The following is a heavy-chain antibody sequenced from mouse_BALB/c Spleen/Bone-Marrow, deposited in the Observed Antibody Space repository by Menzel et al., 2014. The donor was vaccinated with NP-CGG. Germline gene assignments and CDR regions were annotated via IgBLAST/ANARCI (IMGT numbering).Heavy chain of an antibody. D-gene: IGHD1-2*01. CDR1: GFTFSSYG. J-gene: IGHJ2*01. CDR3: ARDRPYFGYDY. V-gene: IGHV5-6-3*01. CDR2: INNDGGSP. Sequence: VQLQQSGGGLVQPGGSLKLSCAASGFTFSSYGMSWVRPPPGKRLALVATINNDGGSPYYPDSVKGRFTFSRDSAQNSLYLQMSSLKSEDTAIFYCARDRPYFGYDYWGQGTTLTVSS.